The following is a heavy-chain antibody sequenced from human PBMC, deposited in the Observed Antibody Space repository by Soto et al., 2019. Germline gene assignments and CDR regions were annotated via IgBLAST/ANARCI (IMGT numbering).Heavy chain of an antibody. V-gene: IGHV3-33*01. D-gene: IGHD6-19*01. J-gene: IGHJ6*02. CDR2: IWYDGSNK. CDR3: ARDGQSLAPYALDV. CDR1: GFTFSGHA. Sequence: QVQVVESGGGVVQPGRSLRLSCTASGFTFSGHAMHWVRQPPGKGLEWVAQIWYDGSNKYYADSEKGRFTISRDNSKNTLYVQMDSLRVEDTAVYYCARDGQSLAPYALDVWGQGTSVTVSS.